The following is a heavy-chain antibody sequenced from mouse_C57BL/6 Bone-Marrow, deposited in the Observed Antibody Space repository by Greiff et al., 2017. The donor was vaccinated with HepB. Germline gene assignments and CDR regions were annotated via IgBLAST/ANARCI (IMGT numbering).Heavy chain of an antibody. V-gene: IGHV10-1*01. D-gene: IGHD2-5*01. Sequence: EVQGVESGGGLVHPKGSLKLSCAASGFSFNTYAMNWVRQAPGKGLEWVARIRSKSNNYATYYADSVKDRFTISRDDSESMLYLQMNNLKTEDTAMYYCVRLYYSNSWGQGTLVTVSA. CDR1: GFSFNTYA. CDR3: VRLYYSNS. CDR2: IRSKSNNYAT. J-gene: IGHJ3*01.